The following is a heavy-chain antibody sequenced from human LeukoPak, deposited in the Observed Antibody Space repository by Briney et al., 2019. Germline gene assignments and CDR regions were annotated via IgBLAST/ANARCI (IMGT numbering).Heavy chain of an antibody. J-gene: IGHJ4*02. D-gene: IGHD3-10*01. V-gene: IGHV3-23*01. CDR2: ISGSDDTT. Sequence: GGSLRLSCAASGFIFGNYAMSWVRQAPGKGLECVSVISGSDDTTYYADSVKGRFTISRDNSKNTLYLQMNSLRVEDTAVYYCAKHLWRDLLWFGEGYYFGYWGQGTLVTVSS. CDR3: AKHLWRDLLWFGEGYYFGY. CDR1: GFIFGNYA.